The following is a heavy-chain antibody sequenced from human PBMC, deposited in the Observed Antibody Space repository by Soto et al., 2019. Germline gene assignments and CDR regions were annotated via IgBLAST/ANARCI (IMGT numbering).Heavy chain of an antibody. D-gene: IGHD1-26*01. V-gene: IGHV3-23*01. CDR1: GFTCSDYA. CDR3: AKDKVDHNSVWEPFDI. J-gene: IGHJ3*02. CDR2: LGGSNSDT. Sequence: EEQLLESGGGLVQPGGSLRLSCAASGFTCSDYAMRWVRQSPGKGLEWVSGLGGSNSDTHYAASVEGRFTVSRDNSKSTLFLQMNSLRVEDAARYYCAKDKVDHNSVWEPFDIWGQGTLVTVSS.